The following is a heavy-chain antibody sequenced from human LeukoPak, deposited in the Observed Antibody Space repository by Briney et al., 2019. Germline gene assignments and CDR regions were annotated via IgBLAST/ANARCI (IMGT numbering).Heavy chain of an antibody. CDR1: GDSLRNSGSY. V-gene: IGHV4-39*01. CDR2: IYYDGTT. CDR3: VRRQHYGDPH. Sequence: KSSETLSLTCTVSGDSLRNSGSYWVWNRQPSGKGLEWIGSIYYDGTTYHNPSLKSRVIISADTSKSQFPLKMISVTAADTAVYWCVRRQHYGDPHWGQGTLVTVST. D-gene: IGHD4-17*01. J-gene: IGHJ4*02.